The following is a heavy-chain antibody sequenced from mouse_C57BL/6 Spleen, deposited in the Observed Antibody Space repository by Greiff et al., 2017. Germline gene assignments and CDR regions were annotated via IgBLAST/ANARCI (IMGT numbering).Heavy chain of an antibody. D-gene: IGHD2-5*01. CDR2: IDPSDSYT. CDR3: ASSYYSNYVIAY. J-gene: IGHJ3*01. V-gene: IGHV1-50*01. Sequence: QVQLQQPGAELVKPGASVKLSCKASGYTFTSYWMQWVKQRPGQGLEWIGEIDPSDSYTNYNQKFKGKATLTVDTSSSTAYMQLSSLTSEDSAVYYCASSYYSNYVIAYWGQGTLVTVSA. CDR1: GYTFTSYW.